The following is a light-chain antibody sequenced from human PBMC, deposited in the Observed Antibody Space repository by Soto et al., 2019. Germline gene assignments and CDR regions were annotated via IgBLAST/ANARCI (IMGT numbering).Light chain of an antibody. V-gene: IGLV2-23*02. CDR3: SSYAGSTYVV. J-gene: IGLJ2*01. CDR1: SSDIGSYNL. Sequence: QSVLTQPASVSGSPGQSITISCTGTSSDIGSYNLVSWYQQHPGKAPKLMIYEVTKRPSGDSNRFSGSKSANTASLTISGLQSEDEADYYCSSYAGSTYVVFGGGTKVTVL. CDR2: EVT.